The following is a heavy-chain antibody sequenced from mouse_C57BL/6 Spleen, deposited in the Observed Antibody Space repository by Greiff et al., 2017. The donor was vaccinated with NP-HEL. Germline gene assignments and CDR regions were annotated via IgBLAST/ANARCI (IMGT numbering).Heavy chain of an antibody. D-gene: IGHD1-1*01. J-gene: IGHJ3*01. CDR1: GFTFSDYY. Sequence: EVKLMESEGGLVQPGSSMKLSCTASGFTFSDYYMAWVRQVPEKGLEWVANINHDGSSTYYLDSLKSRFIISRDNATNILYLQLSSLKSEDTATYYCARVDGSRPFAYWGQGTLVTVSA. V-gene: IGHV5-16*01. CDR2: INHDGSST. CDR3: ARVDGSRPFAY.